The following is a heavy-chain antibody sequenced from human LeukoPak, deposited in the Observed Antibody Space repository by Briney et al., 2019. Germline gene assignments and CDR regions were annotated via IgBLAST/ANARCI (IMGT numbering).Heavy chain of an antibody. CDR3: ATQDEERPVTSYDAFDI. J-gene: IGHJ3*02. V-gene: IGHV1-69*01. CDR2: IIPIFGTA. Sequence: SVKVSCKASGGTFSSYAISWVRQAPGQGLEWMGGIIPIFGTANYAQKFQGRVTITADESTSTAYMELSSLRSEDTAVYYCATQDEERPVTSYDAFDIWGQGTMVTVSS. D-gene: IGHD1-1*01. CDR1: GGTFSSYA.